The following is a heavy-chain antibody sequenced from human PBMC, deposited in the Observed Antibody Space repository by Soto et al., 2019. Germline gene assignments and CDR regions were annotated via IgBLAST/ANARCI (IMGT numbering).Heavy chain of an antibody. Sequence: QVQLQESGPGLVKPSETLSLTCTVSGGSISSYYWSWIRQPPGKGLEWIGYIYYSGSTNYNPSPRSRVTMSVDTSKNQFSLKLRSVTAADTAVYYCARGGIVLVPAARTHYYYGMDVWGQGTTVTVSS. D-gene: IGHD2-2*01. V-gene: IGHV4-59*01. J-gene: IGHJ6*01. CDR1: GGSISSYY. CDR3: ARGGIVLVPAARTHYYYGMDV. CDR2: IYYSGST.